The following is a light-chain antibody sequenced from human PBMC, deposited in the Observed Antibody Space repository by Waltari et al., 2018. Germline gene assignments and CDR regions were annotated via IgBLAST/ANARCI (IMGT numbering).Light chain of an antibody. CDR3: NSRDSSGNHLV. V-gene: IGLV3-19*01. CDR2: GKN. J-gene: IGLJ1*01. CDR1: SLRSYY. Sequence: SSELTQDPAVSVALGQTVRITCQGDSLRSYYASWYQQKPGKAPVFVIYGKNNRPSGIQDRFAGSSSGDTVTLSITGAQAEDEADYYCNSRDSSGNHLVFGPGTKVTVL.